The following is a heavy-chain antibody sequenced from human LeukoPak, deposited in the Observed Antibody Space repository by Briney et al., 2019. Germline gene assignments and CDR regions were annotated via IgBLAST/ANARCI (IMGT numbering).Heavy chain of an antibody. CDR1: GFTFSNYD. Sequence: GGSLRPSCAAPGFTFSNYDMHWVRPPTGKGLEWGSAIGTAGDTYYPASVKGRFTISRENAKNSLYLQMNSLRAGDTAVYYCAKDKGGRQQLIFGYWGQGTLVTVSS. V-gene: IGHV3-13*01. J-gene: IGHJ4*02. D-gene: IGHD6-13*01. CDR2: IGTAGDT. CDR3: AKDKGGRQQLIFGY.